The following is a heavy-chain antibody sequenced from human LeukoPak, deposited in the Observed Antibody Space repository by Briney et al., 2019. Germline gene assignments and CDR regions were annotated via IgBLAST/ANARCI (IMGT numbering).Heavy chain of an antibody. CDR2: IKQEGSDK. D-gene: IGHD3/OR15-3a*01. CDR1: GFTFSAFW. V-gene: IGHV3-7*04. CDR3: ARPWTDYYRSAFDI. Sequence: PGGSLRLSCAASGFTFSAFWMSWGRQAPGKGVEGVANIKQEGSDKYYVESVKGRFTISRDNADNSLYLQMNRLRAEDTAVYYCARPWTDYYRSAFDIWGQGTMVTVSS. J-gene: IGHJ3*02.